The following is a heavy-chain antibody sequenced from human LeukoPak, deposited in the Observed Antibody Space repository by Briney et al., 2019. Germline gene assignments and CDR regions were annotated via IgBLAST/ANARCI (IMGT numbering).Heavy chain of an antibody. CDR1: GGSFSGYY. J-gene: IGHJ5*02. Sequence: PSETLSLTCAVYGGSFSGYYWSWIRQPPGKGLEWIGEINHSGSTNYNPSLKSRVTISVDTSKNQFSLKLSSVTAADTAVYYCARFHGSGSYSWFDPWGQGTLVTVSS. D-gene: IGHD1-26*01. CDR2: INHSGST. CDR3: ARFHGSGSYSWFDP. V-gene: IGHV4-34*01.